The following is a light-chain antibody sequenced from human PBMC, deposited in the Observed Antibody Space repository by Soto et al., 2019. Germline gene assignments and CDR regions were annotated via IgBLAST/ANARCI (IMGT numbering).Light chain of an antibody. CDR3: QQYDHHPPLS. CDR1: QDIKNY. Sequence: DLQMTQSPSSLSASVGDRVTITCQASQDIKNYLNWYQQKPGKAPNLLIFDASNLKTGVPSRFSGGGSGTHFTFTISSLQPEDVAAYYCQQYDHHPPLSFGGGTKVEIK. CDR2: DAS. J-gene: IGKJ4*01. V-gene: IGKV1-33*01.